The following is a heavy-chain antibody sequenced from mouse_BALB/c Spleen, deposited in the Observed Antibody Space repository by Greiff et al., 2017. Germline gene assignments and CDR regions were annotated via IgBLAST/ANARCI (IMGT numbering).Heavy chain of an antibody. CDR2: IWAGGST. Sequence: VQRVESGPGLVAPSQSLSITCTVSGFSLTSYGVHWVRQPPGKGLEWLGVIWAGGSTNYNSALMSRLSISKDNSKSQVFLKMNSLQTDDTAMYYCARDEVYYYGNLYAMDYWGQGTSVTVSS. CDR1: GFSLTSYG. D-gene: IGHD2-1*01. V-gene: IGHV2-9*02. CDR3: ARDEVYYYGNLYAMDY. J-gene: IGHJ4*01.